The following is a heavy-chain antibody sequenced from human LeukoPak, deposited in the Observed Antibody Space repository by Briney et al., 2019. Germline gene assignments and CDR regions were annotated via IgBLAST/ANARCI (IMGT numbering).Heavy chain of an antibody. V-gene: IGHV4-39*01. CDR3: ARLFLVSKPRYFDWLLSYYSDY. Sequence: SETLSLTCTVSDGSISSSSYSWGWIRQHPGKGLEGFGSIYNSGSTYYNPSLKSRVTISVDTSKNQFSLELSSVTAADTAVYYCARLFLVSKPRYFDWLLSYYSDYWGQGTLVTVSS. CDR1: DGSISSSSYS. CDR2: IYNSGST. D-gene: IGHD3-9*01. J-gene: IGHJ4*02.